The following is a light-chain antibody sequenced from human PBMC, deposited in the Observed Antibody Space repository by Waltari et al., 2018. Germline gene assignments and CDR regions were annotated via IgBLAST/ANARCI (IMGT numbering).Light chain of an antibody. CDR3: QQYLTSSWT. CDR2: GAS. CDR1: QSVLYSSNNKNY. V-gene: IGKV4-1*01. J-gene: IGKJ1*01. Sequence: DIVMTQSPDSLAVSLGERATFNCKSSQSVLYSSNNKNYLAWYQQKPGQPPKLLIYGASTRESGVPDRFSGRGSGTDFTLTISSLQAEDVAVYYCQQYLTSSWTFGQGTKVEIK.